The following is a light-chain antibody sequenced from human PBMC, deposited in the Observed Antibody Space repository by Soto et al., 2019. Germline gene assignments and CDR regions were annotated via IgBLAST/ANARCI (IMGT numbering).Light chain of an antibody. CDR3: QQYDNWPLT. Sequence: RVLTPPSPPLSGSPGAVATLSCRASQSVSSDLAWYQQKFGHGPRLLIYGASTRATGIPGRFSGSGSGTEFTLTISSLQSEDFAVYYCQQYDNWPLTFGGGTKVDI. V-gene: IGKV3-15*01. J-gene: IGKJ4*01. CDR2: GAS. CDR1: QSVSSD.